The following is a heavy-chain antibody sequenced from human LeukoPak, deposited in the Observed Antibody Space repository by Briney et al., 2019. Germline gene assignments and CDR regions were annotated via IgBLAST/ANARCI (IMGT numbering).Heavy chain of an antibody. Sequence: PSETLSLTCAVYGGSFSGYYWSWIRQPPGKGLEWIGEINHSGSTNYNPSLKSRVTMSVDTSKNQFSLKLSSVTAADTAVYYCAGQTYYYDSSGYSDYWGQGTLVTVSS. CDR3: AGQTYYYDSSGYSDY. CDR2: INHSGST. V-gene: IGHV4-34*01. CDR1: GGSFSGYY. D-gene: IGHD3-22*01. J-gene: IGHJ4*02.